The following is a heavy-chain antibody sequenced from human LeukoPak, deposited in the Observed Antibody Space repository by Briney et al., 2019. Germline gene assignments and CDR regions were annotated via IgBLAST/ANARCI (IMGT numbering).Heavy chain of an antibody. CDR2: ISSSSSYI. CDR3: ARLPAYCSSTSCYYDY. CDR1: GFTFSSYG. V-gene: IGHV3-21*01. J-gene: IGHJ4*02. D-gene: IGHD2-2*01. Sequence: GGSLRLSCAASGFTFSSYGMNWVRQAPGKGLEWVSSISSSSSYIYDADSVKGRFTISRDNAKNSLFLQMNSLRAEDTAVYYCARLPAYCSSTSCYYDYWGQGTLVTVSS.